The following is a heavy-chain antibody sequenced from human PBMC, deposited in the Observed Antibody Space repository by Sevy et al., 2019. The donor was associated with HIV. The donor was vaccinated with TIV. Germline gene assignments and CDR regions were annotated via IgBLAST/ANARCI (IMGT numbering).Heavy chain of an antibody. CDR3: ARSVRADFWSGYYGPYYYYMDA. Sequence: GGSLRLSCAASGFTFSSYGMHWVRQAPGKGLEWVAVIWYDGSNKYYADSVKGRFTISRDNSKNRLNMQMNSLIAEDTAVYYCARSVRADFWSGYYGPYYYYMDALGKWTTVTVSS. J-gene: IGHJ6*03. CDR1: GFTFSSYG. D-gene: IGHD3-3*01. CDR2: IWYDGSNK. V-gene: IGHV3-33*01.